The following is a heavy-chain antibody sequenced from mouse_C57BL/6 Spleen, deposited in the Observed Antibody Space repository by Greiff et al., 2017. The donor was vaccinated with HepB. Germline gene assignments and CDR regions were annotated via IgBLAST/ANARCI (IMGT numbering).Heavy chain of an antibody. Sequence: EVKVVESGGGLVKPGGSLKLSCAASGFTFSDYGMHWVRQAPEKGLEWDAYISSGSSTIYYADTVKGRCTISRDNAKNTLFLQMTSLRSEDTAMYYCARSYGNYGAMDYWGQGTSVTVSS. CDR2: ISSGSSTI. CDR1: GFTFSDYG. V-gene: IGHV5-17*01. CDR3: ARSYGNYGAMDY. D-gene: IGHD2-1*01. J-gene: IGHJ4*01.